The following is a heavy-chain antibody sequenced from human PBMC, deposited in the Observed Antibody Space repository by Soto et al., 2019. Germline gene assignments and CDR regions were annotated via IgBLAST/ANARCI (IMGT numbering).Heavy chain of an antibody. V-gene: IGHV4-39*01. D-gene: IGHD2-21*01. CDR2: IYYSGST. CDR3: ATLRLHYYYMDV. Sequence: SETLSLTCTVSGGSISSSSYYWGWSRQPPGKGLEWIGSIYYSGSTYYNPSLKSRVTISVDTSKNQFSLKLSSVTAADTAVYYCATLRLHYYYMDVWGKGTTVTVSS. CDR1: GGSISSSSYY. J-gene: IGHJ6*03.